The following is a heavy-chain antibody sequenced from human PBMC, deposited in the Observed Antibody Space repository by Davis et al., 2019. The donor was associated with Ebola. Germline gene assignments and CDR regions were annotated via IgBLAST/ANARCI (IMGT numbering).Heavy chain of an antibody. D-gene: IGHD4-17*01. Sequence: GGSLRLSCAASGFTFSSYWMSWVRQAPGKGLEWVANINQDGSEKFYVDSVKGRFTISRDNAKNSLYLQMNSLRDEDTAVYYCARDHYGDYLFDYWGQGTLVTVSS. CDR3: ARDHYGDYLFDY. J-gene: IGHJ4*02. V-gene: IGHV3-7*01. CDR2: INQDGSEK. CDR1: GFTFSSYW.